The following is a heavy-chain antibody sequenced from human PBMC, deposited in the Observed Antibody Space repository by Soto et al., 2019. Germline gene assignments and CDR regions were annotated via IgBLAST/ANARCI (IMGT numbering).Heavy chain of an antibody. V-gene: IGHV4-31*03. J-gene: IGHJ4*02. CDR1: GGSISSGGYY. CDR2: IYYSGST. CDR3: ARLIIEAAGQPEKRAFDY. D-gene: IGHD6-13*01. Sequence: QVQLQESGPGLVKPSQTLSLTCTVSGGSISSGGYYWSWSRQHPGQGLEWIGYIYYSGSTYYNPYLMSRVTIAVDTSKNQYSLKLSSVTAADTAVYYCARLIIEAAGQPEKRAFDYRGQGTLVTVSS.